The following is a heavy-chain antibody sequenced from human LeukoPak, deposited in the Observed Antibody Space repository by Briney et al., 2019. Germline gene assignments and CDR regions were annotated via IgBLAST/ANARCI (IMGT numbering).Heavy chain of an antibody. CDR3: AKDDDSSGQHGAFDY. Sequence: PGGSLRLSCAASGFTFDDYAMHWVRQAPGKGLEWVSGISWNSGNIGYADSVKGRFTISRDNAKNSLFLQMNSPRAEDTALYYCAKDDDSSGQHGAFDYWGQGTLVTVSS. CDR2: ISWNSGNI. D-gene: IGHD3-22*01. J-gene: IGHJ4*02. V-gene: IGHV3-9*01. CDR1: GFTFDDYA.